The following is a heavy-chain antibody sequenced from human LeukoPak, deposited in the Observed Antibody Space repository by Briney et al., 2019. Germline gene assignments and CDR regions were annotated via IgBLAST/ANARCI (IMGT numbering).Heavy chain of an antibody. J-gene: IGHJ5*02. Sequence: GGSLRLSCAASGFTFSSYWMHWVRQAPGKGLVWVSRINSDGSSTSYADSVTGRFTISRDNAKNTLYLQMNSLRAEDTAVYYCAREGYAISFDPWGQGTLVTVSS. CDR3: AREGYAISFDP. CDR1: GFTFSSYW. CDR2: INSDGSST. V-gene: IGHV3-74*01. D-gene: IGHD2-2*01.